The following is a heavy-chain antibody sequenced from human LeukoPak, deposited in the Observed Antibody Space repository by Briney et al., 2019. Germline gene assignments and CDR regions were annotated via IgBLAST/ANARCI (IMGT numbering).Heavy chain of an antibody. CDR3: ARELRFLEWPLDY. J-gene: IGHJ4*02. D-gene: IGHD3-3*01. Sequence: GGSLRLSCAASGFTFSSYSMHWVRQAPGKGLEWVAVIWYDGSNKYYADSVKGRFTISRDNSKNTLYLQMNSLRAEDTAVYYCARELRFLEWPLDYWGQGTLVTVSS. CDR2: IWYDGSNK. CDR1: GFTFSSYS. V-gene: IGHV3-33*01.